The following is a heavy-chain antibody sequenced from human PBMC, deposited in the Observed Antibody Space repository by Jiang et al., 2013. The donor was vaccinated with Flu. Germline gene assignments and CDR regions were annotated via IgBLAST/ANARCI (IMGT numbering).Heavy chain of an antibody. CDR3: ARTSSSRGAY. V-gene: IGHV1-8*01. J-gene: IGHJ4*02. D-gene: IGHD6-13*01. Sequence: SVKVSCKASGYTFTSYDINWGATGPLGQGLEWMGWMNPNSGNTGYAQKFQGRVTMTRNTPISTAYMELSSLRSEDTAVYYCARTSSSRGAYWGQGTLVTVSS. CDR2: MNPNSGNT. CDR1: GYTFTSYD.